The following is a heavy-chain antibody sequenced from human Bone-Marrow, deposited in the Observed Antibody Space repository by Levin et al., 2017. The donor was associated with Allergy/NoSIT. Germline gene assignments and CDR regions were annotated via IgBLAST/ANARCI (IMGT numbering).Heavy chain of an antibody. CDR1: GFRFTNYA. J-gene: IGHJ6*02. CDR2: ISHDRGNT. Sequence: PGGSLRLSCAASGFRFTNYAMHWVRQAPGKGPEWVAVISHDRGNTYYADSVKGRFTISRDNSQDTLYLQMTVLRPEDTAVYYCARLPDPAAMVYYLYGMDVWGQGTTVTVSS. D-gene: IGHD2-2*01. V-gene: IGHV3-30*04. CDR3: ARLPDPAAMVYYLYGMDV.